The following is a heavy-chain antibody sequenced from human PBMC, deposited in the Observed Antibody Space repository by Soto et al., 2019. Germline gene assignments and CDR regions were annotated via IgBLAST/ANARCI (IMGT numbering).Heavy chain of an antibody. CDR3: ARGRAYCSGDCYGNYFDY. D-gene: IGHD2-21*02. J-gene: IGHJ4*02. CDR1: GGTFSSYA. CDR2: IIPIFGTA. Sequence: QVQLVQSGAEVKKPVSSVKVSCKASGGTFSSYAISWVRQAPGQGLEWMGGIIPIFGTANYAQKFQGRVTITADESTSTAYMELSSLRSEDTAVYYCARGRAYCSGDCYGNYFDYWGQGTLVTVSS. V-gene: IGHV1-69*01.